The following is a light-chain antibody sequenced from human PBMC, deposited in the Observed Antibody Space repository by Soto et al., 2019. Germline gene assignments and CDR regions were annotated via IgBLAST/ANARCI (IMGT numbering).Light chain of an antibody. CDR2: GSS. J-gene: IGKJ3*01. Sequence: IQLTQSPSSLSASVGDRVTITCRASQDIDSHLAWYQQRPGKAPKLLIYGSSTLQFGVPTRFSGSGSWTDFTLTIRTLQPEDFATYYCQHPNAYPNLFSFGPGTKVNI. V-gene: IGKV1-9*01. CDR1: QDIDSH. CDR3: QHPNAYPNLFS.